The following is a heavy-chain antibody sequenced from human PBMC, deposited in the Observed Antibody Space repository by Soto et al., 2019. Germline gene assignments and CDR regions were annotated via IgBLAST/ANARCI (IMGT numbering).Heavy chain of an antibody. CDR1: GGTFSSYT. Sequence: QVQLVQSGAEVKKPGSSVKVSCKASGGTFSSYTISWVRQAPGQGLEWMGRIIPILGIANYEQKIQGRVTITADNSTSTAYMELSSLRSEDTAVYYCAREGSYGDPPWGQGTLVTVSS. J-gene: IGHJ4*02. CDR2: IIPILGIA. V-gene: IGHV1-69*08. CDR3: AREGSYGDPP. D-gene: IGHD4-17*01.